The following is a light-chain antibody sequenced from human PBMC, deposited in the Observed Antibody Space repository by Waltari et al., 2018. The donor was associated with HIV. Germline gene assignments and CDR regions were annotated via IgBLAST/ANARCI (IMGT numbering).Light chain of an antibody. CDR1: SSDVGGYNY. V-gene: IGLV2-14*01. CDR3: TSYTSSSPCV. CDR2: EVS. J-gene: IGLJ1*01. Sequence: QSALTQPASVSGSPGQSITISCTGTSSDVGGYNYVSWYQQHPDRAPKLMIYEVSNQPSGVSNRFSGSKSGNTASLTISGLQAEDEADYYCTSYTSSSPCVFGTGTKVTVL.